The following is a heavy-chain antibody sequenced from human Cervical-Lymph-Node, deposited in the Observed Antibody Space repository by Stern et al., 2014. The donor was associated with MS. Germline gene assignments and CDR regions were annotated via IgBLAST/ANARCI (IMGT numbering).Heavy chain of an antibody. CDR3: ARQTTAWASDV. CDR2: IYPGDSET. D-gene: IGHD1-14*01. Sequence: EVQLVQSGAELIRPGESLKISCKGSGFKFSIYWIAWVRQMPGKGLEWMGIIYPGDSETRSSPSFQGQGTMSADKSTSTAYLQWSSLNASDTAMYFCARQTTAWASDVWGQGTLVTVSS. J-gene: IGHJ4*02. V-gene: IGHV5-51*01. CDR1: GFKFSIYW.